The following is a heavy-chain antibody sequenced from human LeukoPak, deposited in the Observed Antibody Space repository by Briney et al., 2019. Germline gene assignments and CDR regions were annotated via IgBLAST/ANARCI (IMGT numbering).Heavy chain of an antibody. CDR2: IYYSGST. CDR3: ARDGGTKWEPIHYFDY. J-gene: IGHJ4*02. Sequence: SETLSLTCTVSGGSISSSSYYWGWIRQPPGKGLEWIGSIYYSGSTYYNPSLKSRVTISVDTSKNQFSLKLSSVTAADTAVYYCARDGGTKWEPIHYFDYWGQGTLVTVSS. V-gene: IGHV4-39*07. CDR1: GGSISSSSYY. D-gene: IGHD1-26*01.